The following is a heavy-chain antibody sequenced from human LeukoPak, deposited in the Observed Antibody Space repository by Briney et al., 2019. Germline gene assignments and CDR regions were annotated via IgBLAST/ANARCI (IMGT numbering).Heavy chain of an antibody. J-gene: IGHJ3*02. V-gene: IGHV3-48*03. CDR1: GFTFSSYE. Sequence: PGGSLRLSCAASGFTFSSYEMNWVRQAPGKGVEWVSYISSSGSTIYYADSVKGRFTISRDNAKNSLYLQMNSLRAEDTAVYYCARVGSAFDIWGQGTMVTVSS. CDR3: ARVGSAFDI. CDR2: ISSSGSTI.